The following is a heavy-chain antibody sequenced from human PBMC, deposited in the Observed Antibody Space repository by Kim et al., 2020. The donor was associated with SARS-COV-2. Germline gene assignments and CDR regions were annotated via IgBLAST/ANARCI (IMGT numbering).Heavy chain of an antibody. J-gene: IGHJ2*01. CDR3: ARDQDWYFDL. Sequence: GTNNPQKFQGRVTMTGDTAISTAYMELSRLRSDDTAVYYCARDQDWYFDLWGRGTLVTVSS. CDR2: GT. V-gene: IGHV1-2*02.